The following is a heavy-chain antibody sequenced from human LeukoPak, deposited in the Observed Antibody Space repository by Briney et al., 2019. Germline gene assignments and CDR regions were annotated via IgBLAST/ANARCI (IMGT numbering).Heavy chain of an antibody. J-gene: IGHJ4*02. CDR2: ISSSSSYI. V-gene: IGHV3-21*01. Sequence: GGSLRLSCAASGFTFSSYSMNWVRQAPGKGLEWVSSISSSSSYIYYADSVKGRFTISRDNAKNSLYLQMNSLRAEDTAAYYCARDSSIAARPDYWGQGTLVTVSS. CDR1: GFTFSSYS. CDR3: ARDSSIAARPDY. D-gene: IGHD6-6*01.